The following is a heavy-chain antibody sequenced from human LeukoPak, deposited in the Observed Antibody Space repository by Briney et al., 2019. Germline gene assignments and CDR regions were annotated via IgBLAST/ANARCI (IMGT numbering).Heavy chain of an antibody. J-gene: IGHJ4*02. V-gene: IGHV1-2*02. Sequence: ASVKVSCKASGYTFTGYYMHWVRQAPGQGLEWMGWINPNSGGTNYAQKFQGRVTMTRNTSISTAYMELSRLRPDDTAVYYCARSDYYDSSGYAGDYWGQGTLVTVSS. CDR2: INPNSGGT. CDR3: ARSDYYDSSGYAGDY. D-gene: IGHD3-22*01. CDR1: GYTFTGYY.